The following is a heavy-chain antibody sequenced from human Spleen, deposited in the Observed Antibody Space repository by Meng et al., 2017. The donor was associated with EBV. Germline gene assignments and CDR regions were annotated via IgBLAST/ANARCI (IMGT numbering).Heavy chain of an antibody. Sequence: EVQLVESGGGLVKPGGSLRLSCAASGFTFSSYAMNWVCQAPGKGLEWVSSISSGSVNISYADSVKGRFTISRDNAKNSLYLQMDSLRAEDTAVYYCARDVPDTGILTNPDYWGQGTLVTVSS. V-gene: IGHV3-21*01. J-gene: IGHJ4*02. CDR3: ARDVPDTGILTNPDY. CDR1: GFTFSSYA. CDR2: ISSGSVNI. D-gene: IGHD1-14*01.